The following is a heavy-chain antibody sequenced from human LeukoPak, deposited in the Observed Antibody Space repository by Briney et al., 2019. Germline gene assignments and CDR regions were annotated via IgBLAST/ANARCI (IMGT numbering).Heavy chain of an antibody. CDR1: GYSISSGYY. CDR2: IYHSGST. Sequence: PSETLSLTCAVSGYSISSGYYWGWIRQPPGQGLEWIGSIYHSGSTYYNPSLKSRVTISVDTSKNQFSLKLSSVTAADTAVYYCARDGRYCSGGSCYGLFDYWGQGTLVTVSS. J-gene: IGHJ4*02. D-gene: IGHD2-15*01. CDR3: ARDGRYCSGGSCYGLFDY. V-gene: IGHV4-38-2*02.